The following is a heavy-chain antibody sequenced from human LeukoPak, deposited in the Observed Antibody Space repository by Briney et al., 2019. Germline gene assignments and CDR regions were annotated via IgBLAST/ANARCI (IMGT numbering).Heavy chain of an antibody. D-gene: IGHD6-19*01. Sequence: SETLSLTCTVSGGSISSGSYYWSWIRQPAGKGLEWIGRIYTSRSTNYNPSLKSRVTISVDTSKNQFSLKLSSVTAADTAVYYCARSGGWSEYFDYWGQGTLVTVSS. CDR1: GGSISSGSYY. CDR3: ARSGGWSEYFDY. V-gene: IGHV4-61*02. CDR2: IYTSRST. J-gene: IGHJ4*02.